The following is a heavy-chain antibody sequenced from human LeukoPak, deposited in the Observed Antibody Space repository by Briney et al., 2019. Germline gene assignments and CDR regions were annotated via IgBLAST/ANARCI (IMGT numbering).Heavy chain of an antibody. CDR3: ASSHYDILTGYYPRFDY. J-gene: IGHJ4*02. D-gene: IGHD3-9*01. Sequence: SETLSLTCTVSGGSISSSSYYWGWIRQPPGKGLEWIGSIYYSGSTNYNPSLKSRVTISVDTSKNQFSLKLSSVTAADTAVYYCASSHYDILTGYYPRFDYWGQGTLVTVSS. CDR2: IYYSGST. CDR1: GGSISSSSYY. V-gene: IGHV4-39*07.